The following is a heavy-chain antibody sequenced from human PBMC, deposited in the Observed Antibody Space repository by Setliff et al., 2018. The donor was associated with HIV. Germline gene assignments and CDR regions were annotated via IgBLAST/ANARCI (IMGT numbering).Heavy chain of an antibody. CDR2: IKDKANGEAI. CDR3: TADFLFSWLGI. V-gene: IGHV3-15*01. D-gene: IGHD5-12*01. CDR1: GLPFSTSW. J-gene: IGHJ3*02. Sequence: GGSLRLSCAASGLPFSTSWMTWVRQAPGKGLEWIGRIKDKANGEAIDCSGHLKGRFSISREDSKHMTFLEMDDLRVEDTAVYYCTADFLFSWLGIWGQGTVVTVSS.